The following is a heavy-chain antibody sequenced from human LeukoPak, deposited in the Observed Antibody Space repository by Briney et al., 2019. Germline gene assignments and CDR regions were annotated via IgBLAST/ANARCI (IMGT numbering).Heavy chain of an antibody. V-gene: IGHV3-23*01. Sequence: PGGSLRLSCAASGFTFSSYAMSWVRQAPGEGLEWVSAISGSGGSTYYADSGKGRFTISRDNSKNTLYLQMNGLRAEDTAAYHCAKGDFWSGYYNNPFFDNWGRGTLVTVSS. D-gene: IGHD3-3*01. J-gene: IGHJ4*01. CDR2: ISGSGGST. CDR1: GFTFSSYA. CDR3: AKGDFWSGYYNNPFFDN.